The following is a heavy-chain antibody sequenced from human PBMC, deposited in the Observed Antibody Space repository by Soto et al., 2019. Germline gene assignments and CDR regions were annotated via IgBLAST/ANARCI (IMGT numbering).Heavy chain of an antibody. J-gene: IGHJ5*02. D-gene: IGHD3-3*01. Sequence: GGSLRLSCAASGFTFSDYYMSWIRQAPGKGLEWVSYISSSGSTIYYADSVKGRFTISRDNAKNSLYLQMNSLRAEDTAVYYCAREMKYDFWRTGNWFDPWGQGTLVTVSS. V-gene: IGHV3-11*01. CDR3: AREMKYDFWRTGNWFDP. CDR2: ISSSGSTI. CDR1: GFTFSDYY.